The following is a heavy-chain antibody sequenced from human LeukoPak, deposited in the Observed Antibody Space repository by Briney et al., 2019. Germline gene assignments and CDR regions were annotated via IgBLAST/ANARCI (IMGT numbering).Heavy chain of an antibody. CDR2: INHDGSEK. J-gene: IGHJ4*02. D-gene: IGHD3-10*01. CDR3: ARGTALPGVDY. Sequence: GGSLRLSCAASGFTFSNSWMNWFRQAPGRLEWVANINHDGSEKNYVDSVEGRFTITRDNTKKSLYLQMNSLGAEDTAVNYCARGTALPGVDYWGQGTLVIVSS. V-gene: IGHV3-7*01. CDR1: GFTFSNSW.